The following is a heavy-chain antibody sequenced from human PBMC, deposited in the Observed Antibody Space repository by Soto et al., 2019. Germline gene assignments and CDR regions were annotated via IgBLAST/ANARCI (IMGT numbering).Heavy chain of an antibody. CDR2: MSGSGGST. CDR1: GFTFTNYA. V-gene: IGHV3-23*01. Sequence: GGSLRLSCAASGFTFTNYAMSWVRQAPGEGLEWVSSMSGSGGSTYYADSVKGRFTISRDNSRNTLYLQMNSLRAEDTAVYYCARAPNWNYESGYFDYWGQGTLVTVSS. CDR3: ARAPNWNYESGYFDY. J-gene: IGHJ4*02. D-gene: IGHD1-7*01.